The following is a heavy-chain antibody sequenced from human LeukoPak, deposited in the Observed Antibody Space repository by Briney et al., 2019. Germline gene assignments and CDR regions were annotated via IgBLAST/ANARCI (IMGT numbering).Heavy chain of an antibody. V-gene: IGHV3-23*01. CDR3: ARGGGTMIVVAGVYYFDY. D-gene: IGHD3-22*01. Sequence: GGSLRLSCAASGFTFSSYAMSWVRQAPGKGLEWVSAISGSGGSTYYADSVKGRFTISRDNSKNTLYLQMNSLRAEDTAVYYCARGGGTMIVVAGVYYFDYWGQGTLVTVSS. CDR1: GFTFSSYA. J-gene: IGHJ4*02. CDR2: ISGSGGST.